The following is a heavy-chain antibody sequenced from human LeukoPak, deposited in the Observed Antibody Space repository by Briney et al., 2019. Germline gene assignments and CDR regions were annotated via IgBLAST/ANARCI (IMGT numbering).Heavy chain of an antibody. CDR1: GFTFSSYA. CDR2: ISGSGGST. V-gene: IGHV3-23*01. D-gene: IGHD5-24*01. CDR3: TGDRGWQQFDY. J-gene: IGHJ4*02. Sequence: PGGSLRLSCAASGFTFSSYAMSWVRQAPGKGLEWVSAISGSGGSTYYADSVKGRFTISRDNAKNSLYLQMSSLRDDDTAVYYCTGDRGWQQFDYWGQGTLVTVSS.